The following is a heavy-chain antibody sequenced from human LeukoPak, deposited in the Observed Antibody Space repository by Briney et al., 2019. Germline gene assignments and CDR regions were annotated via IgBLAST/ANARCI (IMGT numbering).Heavy chain of an antibody. CDR2: INPSGGST. Sequence: GASVKVSGKASGYTFTSYYMHWVRQAPGQGLEWMGIINPSGGSTSYAQKFQGRVTMTRDMSTSTVYMELSSLRSEDTAVYYCARYTQHYGFDIWGQGTMVTVSA. CDR3: ARYTQHYGFDI. V-gene: IGHV1-46*01. D-gene: IGHD3-3*02. CDR1: GYTFTSYY. J-gene: IGHJ3*02.